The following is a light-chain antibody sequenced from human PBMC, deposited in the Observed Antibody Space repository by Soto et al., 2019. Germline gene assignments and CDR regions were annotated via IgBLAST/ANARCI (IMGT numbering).Light chain of an antibody. CDR3: QVWDSDSDQYV. CDR1: NVGSKS. CDR2: DDR. V-gene: IGLV3-21*02. J-gene: IGLJ1*01. Sequence: SYELTQPPSVSVAPGQTARITCGGNNVGSKSVHWFQQKPGPAPVLVVYDDRDRPSGIPGRFSGSNAGNTATLTISRVEAGDEADYFCQVWDSDSDQYVFGTGTKVTV.